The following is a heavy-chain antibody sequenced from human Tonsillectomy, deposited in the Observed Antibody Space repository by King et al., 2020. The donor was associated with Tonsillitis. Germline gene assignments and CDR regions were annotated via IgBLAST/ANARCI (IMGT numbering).Heavy chain of an antibody. V-gene: IGHV4-39*01. D-gene: IGHD3-3*01. CDR3: ASNRYDFWSGYSPHYGMDV. CDR2: IYYSGST. CDR1: GGSISSSSYY. J-gene: IGHJ6*02. Sequence: QLQESGPGLVKPSETLSLTCTVSGGSISSSSYYWGWIRQPPGKGLEWIGSIYYSGSTYYNPSLKSRVTISVDTSKNQFSLKLSFVIAADTAVDYCASNRYDFWSGYSPHYGMDVWGQGTTVTVSS.